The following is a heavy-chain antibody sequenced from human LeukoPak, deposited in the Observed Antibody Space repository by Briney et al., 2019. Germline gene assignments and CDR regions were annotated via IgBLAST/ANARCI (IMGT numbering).Heavy chain of an antibody. J-gene: IGHJ4*02. D-gene: IGHD1-26*01. CDR2: IYTSGST. V-gene: IGHV4-4*09. Sequence: TSETLSLTCTVSGGSISSYYWSWIRQPPGKGLEWIGYIYTSGSTNYNPSLKSRVTISADTSKNQFSLKLSSVTAADTAVYYCARLRELLGYFDYWGQGTLVTVSS. CDR1: GGSISSYY. CDR3: ARLRELLGYFDY.